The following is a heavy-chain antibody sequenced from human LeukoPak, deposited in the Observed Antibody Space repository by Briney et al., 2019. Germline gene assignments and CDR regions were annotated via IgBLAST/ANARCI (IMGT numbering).Heavy chain of an antibody. CDR1: GFTFNNAW. J-gene: IGHJ4*02. CDR3: ATNSGSYWYFDY. Sequence: GGSLRLSCAASGFTFNNAWMSWVRQAPGKGLEWVAVISYDGSNKYYADSVKGRFTISRDNSKNTLYLQMNSLRAEDTAVYYCATNSGSYWYFDYWGQGTLVTVSS. CDR2: ISYDGSNK. V-gene: IGHV3-30-3*01. D-gene: IGHD1-26*01.